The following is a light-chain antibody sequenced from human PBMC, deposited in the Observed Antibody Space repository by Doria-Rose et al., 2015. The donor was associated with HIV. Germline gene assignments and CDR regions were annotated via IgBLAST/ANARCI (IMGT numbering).Light chain of an antibody. J-gene: IGKJ2*01. CDR2: DTS. CDR1: QSVSSTY. Sequence: TQSPGTLSLSPGERATLSCRASQSVSSTYLAWYQHKPGQSPRLLIYDTSTRATGIPDRFSGGGSGTDSTLTISRLEPEDFAVYYCQHYGSSPRTFGQGTKLEIK. CDR3: QHYGSSPRT. V-gene: IGKV3-20*01.